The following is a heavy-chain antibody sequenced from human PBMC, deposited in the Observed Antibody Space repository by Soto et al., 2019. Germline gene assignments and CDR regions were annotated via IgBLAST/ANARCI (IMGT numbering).Heavy chain of an antibody. J-gene: IGHJ2*01. Sequence: SQTLALTCAIAGDSVSSSSAAWNWIRQSPSRGLEWLGRTLYRSKWYNDYALSVKGRITVNPDTSKNQSSLQLNSVTSEDTAVYYCAFSTGAGSYGYLSFRGRRILVPVSS. CDR3: AFSTGAGSYGYLSF. CDR2: TLYRSKWYN. CDR1: GDSVSSSSAA. D-gene: IGHD5-18*01. V-gene: IGHV6-1*01.